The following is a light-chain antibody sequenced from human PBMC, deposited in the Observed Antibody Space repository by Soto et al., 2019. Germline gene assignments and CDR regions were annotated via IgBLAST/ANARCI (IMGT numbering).Light chain of an antibody. J-gene: IGLJ2*01. V-gene: IGLV1-44*01. CDR1: SSNIGNNA. CDR2: SNS. Sequence: QSVLTQPPSASGTPGQRVTISCSGSSSNIGNNAVNWYQQLPGTAPTLLIYSNSQRPSRVPDRFSGSKSGTSASLAISGLQSEDEADYYCAAWDDSLNGDVVFGGGTQLTVL. CDR3: AAWDDSLNGDVV.